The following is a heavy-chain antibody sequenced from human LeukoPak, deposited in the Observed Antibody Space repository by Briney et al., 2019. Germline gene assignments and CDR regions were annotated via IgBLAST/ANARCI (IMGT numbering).Heavy chain of an antibody. CDR2: INPSGGST. CDR1: GYTFTSYY. J-gene: IGHJ4*02. V-gene: IGHV1-46*01. Sequence: ASVKVSCKASGYTFTSYYMHWVRQAPGQGLEWMGIINPSGGSTSYAQKFQGRGTMTRDMSTSTVYMELSSLRSEDTAVYYCARGLAGTKTFDYWGQGTLVTVSS. D-gene: IGHD6-19*01. CDR3: ARGLAGTKTFDY.